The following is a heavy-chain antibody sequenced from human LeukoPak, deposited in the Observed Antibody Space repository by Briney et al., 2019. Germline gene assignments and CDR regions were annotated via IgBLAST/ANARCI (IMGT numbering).Heavy chain of an antibody. CDR3: ARDHCSSTSCYIRFDP. Sequence: GASVKVSCKASGYTFTTYGISWVRQAPGQGLEWMGWISAYDGNTNYAQKLQGRVTMTTDTSTSTAYMELRSLRSDDTAVYYCARDHCSSTSCYIRFDPWGQGTLVTVSS. CDR2: ISAYDGNT. D-gene: IGHD2-2*02. J-gene: IGHJ5*02. CDR1: GYTFTTYG. V-gene: IGHV1-18*01.